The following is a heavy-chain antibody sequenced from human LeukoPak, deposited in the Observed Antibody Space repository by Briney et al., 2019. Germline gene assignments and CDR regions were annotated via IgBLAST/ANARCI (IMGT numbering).Heavy chain of an antibody. CDR1: GFTFSTYA. V-gene: IGHV3-30*18. CDR3: AKDIRNDWFGGPGKY. D-gene: IGHD3-10*01. J-gene: IGHJ4*02. CDR2: ISYDGSDK. Sequence: PGRSLRLSCVVSGFTFSTYAMHWVRQAPGKGLEWVAIISYDGSDKYYADSVKGRFTISRDNSKNTLYLQMNSLRAEDTAVYYCAKDIRNDWFGGPGKYWGQGTLVTVSS.